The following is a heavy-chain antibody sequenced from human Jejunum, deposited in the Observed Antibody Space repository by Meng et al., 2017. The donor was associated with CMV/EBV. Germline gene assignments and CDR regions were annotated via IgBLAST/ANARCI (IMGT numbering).Heavy chain of an antibody. CDR1: GFTFSSYN. CDR2: ISSNSRYI. V-gene: IGHV3-21*01. J-gene: IGHJ5*02. Sequence: EVQLVDSGXXXXXPXGSLRLSCIGSGFTFSSYNMNWVRQAPGKGLEWVSSISSNSRYINYADSVKGRFTISRDNAKNSLYLHMNSLRVEDTAVYYCARDIDHWGQGTLVTVSS. CDR3: ARDIDH.